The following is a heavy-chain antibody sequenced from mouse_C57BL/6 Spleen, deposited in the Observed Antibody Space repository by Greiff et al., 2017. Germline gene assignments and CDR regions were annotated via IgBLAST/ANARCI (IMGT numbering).Heavy chain of an antibody. D-gene: IGHD1-1*01. V-gene: IGHV5-9*01. CDR1: GFTFSSYT. CDR2: ISGGGGNT. J-gene: IGHJ2*01. CDR3: ARLPLYYGSPFDY. Sequence: EVHLVESGGGLVKPGGSLKLSCAASGFTFSSYTMSWVRQTPEKRLEWVATISGGGGNTYYPDSVKGRFTISRDNAKNTLYLQMSSLRSEDTALYYCARLPLYYGSPFDYWGQGTTLTVSS.